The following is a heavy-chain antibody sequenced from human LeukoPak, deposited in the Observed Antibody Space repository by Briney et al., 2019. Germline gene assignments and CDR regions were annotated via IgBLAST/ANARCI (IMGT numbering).Heavy chain of an antibody. CDR1: GGSVDNSNYY. CDR2: IYYTGTT. Sequence: SETLSLSCTVSGGSVDNSNYYWGWIRQPPGKGLEWIGSIYYTGTTYYNPSPKSRLTISMDTSKNQISLRLTSVSAADTGVFYCARHTYASSSPFGDWGQGTLVTVSS. D-gene: IGHD6-6*01. V-gene: IGHV4-39*01. J-gene: IGHJ4*02. CDR3: ARHTYASSSPFGD.